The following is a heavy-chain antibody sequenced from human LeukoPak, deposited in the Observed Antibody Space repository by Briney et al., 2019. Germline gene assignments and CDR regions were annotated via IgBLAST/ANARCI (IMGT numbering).Heavy chain of an antibody. Sequence: GGSLRLSCAGSGFTFSTSDMVWARQAPGKGLERVSTISTTSSHLYYADSVKGRFTTSRDNAKDSLYLHMSSLRVEDTAVYYCARNFESWGQGTLVTVS. CDR2: ISTTSSHL. CDR3: ARNFES. V-gene: IGHV3-21*01. CDR1: GFTFSTSD. J-gene: IGHJ5*01.